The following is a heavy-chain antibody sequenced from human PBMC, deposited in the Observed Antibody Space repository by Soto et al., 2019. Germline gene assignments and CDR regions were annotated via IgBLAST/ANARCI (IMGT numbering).Heavy chain of an antibody. CDR1: GYTLTEVS. Sequence: RASVKVSCKVSGYTLTEVSMHWVRQAPGKGLEWMGGFDPEDGETIYAQKFQGRVTMTEDTSTDTAYMDLSSLRSEDTAVYYCATLGYYDILTGYWVTPGKYYFDYWGQGTLVTVSS. CDR3: ATLGYYDILTGYWVTPGKYYFDY. V-gene: IGHV1-24*01. J-gene: IGHJ4*02. CDR2: FDPEDGET. D-gene: IGHD3-9*01.